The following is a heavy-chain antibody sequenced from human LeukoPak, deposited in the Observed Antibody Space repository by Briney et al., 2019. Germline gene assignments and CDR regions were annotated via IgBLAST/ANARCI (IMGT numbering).Heavy chain of an antibody. CDR1: GFTFSSYE. D-gene: IGHD3-10*02. CDR2: ISSSGSTI. J-gene: IGHJ6*04. CDR3: AELGITMIGGV. Sequence: GGTLRLSCAASGFTFSSYEMNWVGQAPGKGLEGVSYISSSGSTIYYADSVKGRFTISRDNAENSLYLQMNSLRAEDTAVYYCAELGITMIGGVWGKGTTVTISS. V-gene: IGHV3-48*03.